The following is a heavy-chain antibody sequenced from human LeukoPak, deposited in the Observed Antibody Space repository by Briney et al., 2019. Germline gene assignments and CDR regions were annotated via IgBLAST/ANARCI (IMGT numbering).Heavy chain of an antibody. J-gene: IGHJ6*03. CDR1: GFTFSSYW. D-gene: IGHD1-14*01. Sequence: PGRSLRLSCAASGFTFSSYWMRWVRQAPGKGLEWVSYISSSGSTIYYADSVKGRFTISRDNAKNSLYLQMNSLRAEDTAVYYCARGSHSNKPSYYYMDVWGKGTTVTVSS. CDR2: ISSSGSTI. V-gene: IGHV3-48*04. CDR3: ARGSHSNKPSYYYMDV.